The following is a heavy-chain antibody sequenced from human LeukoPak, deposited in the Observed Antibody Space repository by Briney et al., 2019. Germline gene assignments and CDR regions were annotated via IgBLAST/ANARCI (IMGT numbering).Heavy chain of an antibody. Sequence: GASVKVPCKASGYTFTTYGVSWVRQAPGQGLEWMGWISAYNGNTDYAQKLQGRVTMTTDTSTSTAYMELRSLRSEDTAVYYCASLYDILTGYYSFDYWGQGTLVTVSS. V-gene: IGHV1-18*01. J-gene: IGHJ4*02. CDR1: GYTFTTYG. CDR3: ASLYDILTGYYSFDY. D-gene: IGHD3-9*01. CDR2: ISAYNGNT.